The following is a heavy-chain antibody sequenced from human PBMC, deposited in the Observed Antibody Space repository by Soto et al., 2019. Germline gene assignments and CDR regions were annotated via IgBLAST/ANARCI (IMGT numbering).Heavy chain of an antibody. CDR2: IKQDGSEK. CDR3: GASGSWLPDY. D-gene: IGHD2-15*01. J-gene: IGHJ4*02. CDR1: RLTLSSYW. V-gene: IGHV3-7*01. Sequence: EVELVESGGALVQPGGSLRLSFAASRLTLSSYWMNWIRQAPGKGLEWVAIIKQDGSEKLYLDSVKGRLTISRDNAKYSLYQKMDSLRGRDGSVYYCGASGSWLPDYYGQGT.